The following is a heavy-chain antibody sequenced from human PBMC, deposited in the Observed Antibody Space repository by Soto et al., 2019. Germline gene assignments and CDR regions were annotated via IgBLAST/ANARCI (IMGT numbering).Heavy chain of an antibody. CDR3: AKDIARDYYDSSGYSPVLAYYGMDV. Sequence: HWVRQAPWKGLEWVSLISWDGGSTYYADSVKGRFTISRDNSKNSLYLQMNSLRAEDTALYYCAKDIARDYYDSSGYSPVLAYYGMDVWGQGTTVTVSS. D-gene: IGHD3-22*01. V-gene: IGHV3-43D*04. J-gene: IGHJ6*02. CDR2: ISWDGGST.